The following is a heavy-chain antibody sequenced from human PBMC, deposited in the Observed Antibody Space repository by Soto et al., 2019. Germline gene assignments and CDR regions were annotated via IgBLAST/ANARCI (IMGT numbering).Heavy chain of an antibody. V-gene: IGHV3-30-3*01. CDR1: GFTFSSLA. D-gene: IGHD4-17*01. J-gene: IGHJ4*02. CDR3: TRDMDYGDRAFGDY. CDR2: TSHDGSKK. Sequence: QVQLVESGGGVVQPGRSLRLSCAASGFTFSSLALYWVRQAPGKGLEWLAVTSHDGSKKYYADSVRGRFTISRDNSKNTLYLQMDGLTTEDTAVYYCTRDMDYGDRAFGDYWGQGTLVTVSS.